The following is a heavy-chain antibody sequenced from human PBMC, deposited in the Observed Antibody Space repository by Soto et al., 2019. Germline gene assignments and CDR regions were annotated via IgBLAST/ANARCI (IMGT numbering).Heavy chain of an antibody. CDR2: SSATGAGR. Sequence: GGSLRLSCAASGFTFSSYGMTWVRQAPGKGLEWVSFSSATGAGRYYADSVKGRFTISRDNSKNTLYLQMSSLRADDTAVYYCAKDRRAGGNYGFYSDFWGQGALVTVSS. J-gene: IGHJ4*02. D-gene: IGHD1-7*01. CDR3: AKDRRAGGNYGFYSDF. CDR1: GFTFSSYG. V-gene: IGHV3-23*01.